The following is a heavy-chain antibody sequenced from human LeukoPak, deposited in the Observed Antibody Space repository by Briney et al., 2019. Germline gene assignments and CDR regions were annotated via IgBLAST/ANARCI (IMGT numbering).Heavy chain of an antibody. CDR3: ARGSRYHDWLSPLDS. CDR1: GGTFSSYA. J-gene: IGHJ4*02. CDR2: IIPIFGTA. D-gene: IGHD3-9*01. V-gene: IGHV1-69*05. Sequence: SVKVSCKASGGTFSSYAISWVRQAPGQGLEWMGGIIPIFGTANYAQKFQGRVTFTRDTSISTAYMAMSRLRSDDTAVFYCARGSRYHDWLSPLDSWGQGTLVTVSS.